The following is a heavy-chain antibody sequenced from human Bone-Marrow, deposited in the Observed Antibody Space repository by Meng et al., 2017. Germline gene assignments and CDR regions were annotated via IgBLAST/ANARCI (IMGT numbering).Heavy chain of an antibody. D-gene: IGHD6-19*01. CDR3: ARDLGSSGWYDYYGMDV. Sequence: SLKISCAASGFTFDDYAMHWVRQAPGKGLEWVSGISGSGGSTYYADSVKGRFTISRDNAKNSLYLQMNSLRAEDTAVYYCARDLGSSGWYDYYGMDVWGQGTTVTVSS. CDR2: ISGSGGST. V-gene: IGHV3-9*01. CDR1: GFTFDDYA. J-gene: IGHJ6*02.